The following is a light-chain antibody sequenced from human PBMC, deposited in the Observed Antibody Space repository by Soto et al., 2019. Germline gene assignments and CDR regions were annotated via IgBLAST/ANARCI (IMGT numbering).Light chain of an antibody. CDR3: QQYNSFAPYS. Sequence: DIQMTQSPSTLSASVGDRVTITCRSSQSISFWLAWYQQKPGKAPKLLIYDASTLYTGVPSRFSGSRSGTEFTLTISSPQPDDFASYYCQQYNSFAPYSFGQGTKLEI. CDR1: QSISFW. J-gene: IGKJ2*03. V-gene: IGKV1-5*01. CDR2: DAS.